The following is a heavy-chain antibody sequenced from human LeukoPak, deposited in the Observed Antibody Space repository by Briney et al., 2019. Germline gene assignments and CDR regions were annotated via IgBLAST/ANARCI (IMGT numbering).Heavy chain of an antibody. CDR3: ARLAARRYDFDY. J-gene: IGHJ4*02. CDR1: GGSISSGGYY. CDR2: IYYSGST. Sequence: PPQTLSLTCTVSGGSISSGGYYWSWIRQHPGKGLEWIGYIYYSGSTYYNPSLKSRVTISVDTSKNQFSLKLSSVTAADTAVYYCARLAARRYDFDYWGQGTLVTVSS. D-gene: IGHD6-6*01. V-gene: IGHV4-31*03.